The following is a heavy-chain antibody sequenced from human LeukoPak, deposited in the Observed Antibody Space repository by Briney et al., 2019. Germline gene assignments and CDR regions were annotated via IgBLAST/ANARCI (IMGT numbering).Heavy chain of an antibody. Sequence: SETLSLTCAVYGGSFSGYYWSWIRQPPGKGLEWIGEINHSGSTNYSPSLKSRVTISVDTSKNQFSLKLSSVTAADTAVYYCARAKYQLLALDYWGQGTLVTVSS. J-gene: IGHJ4*02. CDR2: INHSGST. CDR1: GGSFSGYY. V-gene: IGHV4-34*01. CDR3: ARAKYQLLALDY. D-gene: IGHD2-2*01.